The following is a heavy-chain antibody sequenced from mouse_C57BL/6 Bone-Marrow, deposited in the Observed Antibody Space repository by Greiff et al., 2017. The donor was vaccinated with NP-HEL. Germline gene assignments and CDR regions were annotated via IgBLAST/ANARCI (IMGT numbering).Heavy chain of an antibody. CDR1: GYSFTGYF. D-gene: IGHD1-1*01. J-gene: IGHJ4*01. Sequence: EVKLVESGPELVKPGDSVKISCKASGYSFTGYFMNWVMQSHGKSLEWIGRINPYNGDTFYNQKFKGKATLTVDKSSSTAHMELRSLTSEDSAVYYCAREMNTTVVESPYAMDYWGQGTSVTVSS. CDR2: INPYNGDT. V-gene: IGHV1-20*01. CDR3: AREMNTTVVESPYAMDY.